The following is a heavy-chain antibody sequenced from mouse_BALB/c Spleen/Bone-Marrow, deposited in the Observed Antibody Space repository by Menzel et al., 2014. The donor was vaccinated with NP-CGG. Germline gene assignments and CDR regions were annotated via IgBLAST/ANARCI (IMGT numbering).Heavy chain of an antibody. D-gene: IGHD2-10*01. J-gene: IGHJ3*01. CDR1: GFTFNSYG. Sequence: EVQLQESGGGLVKSGGSLKLSCAASGFTFNSYGMSWVRQTPEKRLEWVATISGXGSYTFYPDSVKGRFTISRDNAKNNLYLQLSSLRSEDTALYYCARHAYXXQTEVSFVYWXQGXXVTXSX. V-gene: IGHV5-9-2*01. CDR2: ISGXGSYT. CDR3: ARHAYXXQTEVSFVY.